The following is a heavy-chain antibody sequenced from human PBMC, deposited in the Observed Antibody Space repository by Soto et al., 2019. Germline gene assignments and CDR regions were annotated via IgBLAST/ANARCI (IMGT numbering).Heavy chain of an antibody. CDR2: ISGSGGST. CDR3: AKDSQYDYVWGSYRSYFDY. Sequence: GGSLRLSCAASGFTFSSYAMSWVRQAPGKGLEWVSAISGSGGSTYYADSVKGRFTISRDNSKNTLYPQMNSLRAEDTAVYYCAKDSQYDYVWGSYRSYFDYWGQGTLVTVSS. V-gene: IGHV3-23*01. CDR1: GFTFSSYA. D-gene: IGHD3-16*02. J-gene: IGHJ4*02.